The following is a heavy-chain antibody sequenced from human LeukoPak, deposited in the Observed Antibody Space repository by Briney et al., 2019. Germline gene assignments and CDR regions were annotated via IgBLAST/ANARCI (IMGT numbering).Heavy chain of an antibody. CDR2: IRYDGSNK. J-gene: IGHJ4*02. CDR1: GFTFSSYG. V-gene: IGHV3-30*02. D-gene: IGHD2-2*01. Sequence: PGGSLRLSCAASGFTFSSYGMHCVRQAPGKGLEWVAFIRYDGSNKYYADSVKGRFTISRDNSKNTLYLQMNSLRAEDTAVYYCAKTQMGLMGPAALDYWGQGTLVTVSS. CDR3: AKTQMGLMGPAALDY.